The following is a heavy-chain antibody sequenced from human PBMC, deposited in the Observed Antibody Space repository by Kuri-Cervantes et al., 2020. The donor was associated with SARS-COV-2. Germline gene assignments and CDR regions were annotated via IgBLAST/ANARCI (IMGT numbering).Heavy chain of an antibody. CDR2: ISWNSGSI. CDR1: GFTFDDYA. CDR3: SRDYNPAEGYMDL. D-gene: IGHD1-14*01. J-gene: IGHJ6*03. V-gene: IGHV3-9*01. Sequence: GGSLRLSCAASGFTFDDYAMHWVRQAPGKGLEWVSGISWNSGSIGYADSVKGRFTISRDNSKNTLYLQMSSLRVQDTAVYFCSRDYNPAEGYMDLWGKGTTVTVSS.